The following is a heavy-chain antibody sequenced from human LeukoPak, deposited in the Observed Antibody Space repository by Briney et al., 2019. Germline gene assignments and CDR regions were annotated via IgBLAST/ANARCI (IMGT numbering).Heavy chain of an antibody. J-gene: IGHJ4*02. V-gene: IGHV3-74*01. Sequence: GGSLRLSCAASGFTFSNACMHWVRQAPGKGPMWVSRICPDGTVTNYADSVKARFIISRDNARNTVYLQMNSLRVEDTAVYYCVRDFRSADYWGQGTLVTVSS. CDR1: GFTFSNAC. CDR2: ICPDGTVT. CDR3: VRDFRSADY.